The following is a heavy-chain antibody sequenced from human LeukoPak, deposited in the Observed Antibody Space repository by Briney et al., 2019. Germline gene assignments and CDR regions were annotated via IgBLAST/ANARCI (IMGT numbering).Heavy chain of an antibody. CDR3: ARDATDYGSGFDY. CDR2: IYHSGST. CDR1: GYSISSGYY. Sequence: SETLSLTCTVSGYSISSGYYWGWIRQPPGKGLEWVGSIYHSGSTYYNPSLKSRVTISVDTSKNQFSLKLSSVTAADTAVYYCARDATDYGSGFDYWGQGTLVTVSS. V-gene: IGHV4-38-2*02. D-gene: IGHD3-10*01. J-gene: IGHJ4*02.